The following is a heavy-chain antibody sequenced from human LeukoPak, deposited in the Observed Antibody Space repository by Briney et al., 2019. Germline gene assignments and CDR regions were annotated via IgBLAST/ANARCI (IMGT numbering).Heavy chain of an antibody. CDR3: ARKLGYFDY. CDR2: ISYDGSNR. D-gene: IGHD7-27*01. V-gene: IGHV3-30-3*01. CDR1: GFTFSSYA. Sequence: GGSLRLSCAASGFTFSSYAVHWVRQAPGKGLEWVAVISYDGSNRYYADSVKGRFTISRDNSKNTLYLQMNSLRAEDTAVYYCARKLGYFDYWGQGTLVTVSS. J-gene: IGHJ4*02.